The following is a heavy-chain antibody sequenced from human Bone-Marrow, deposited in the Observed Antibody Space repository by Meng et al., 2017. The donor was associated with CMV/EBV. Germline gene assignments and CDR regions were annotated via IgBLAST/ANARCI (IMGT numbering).Heavy chain of an antibody. J-gene: IGHJ6*01. CDR1: GYTFTSYG. CDR2: ISAYNGNT. CDR3: GRAGATPSYYYGMDV. V-gene: IGHV1-18*01. D-gene: IGHD1-26*01. Sequence: ASVKVSCKASGYTFTSYGISWVRQAPGQGLEWMGWISAYNGNTNYAQKLQGRVTMTTDTSTSTAYMELRSLRSDDTAVYYCGRAGATPSYYYGMDVWGQGTMVTVSS.